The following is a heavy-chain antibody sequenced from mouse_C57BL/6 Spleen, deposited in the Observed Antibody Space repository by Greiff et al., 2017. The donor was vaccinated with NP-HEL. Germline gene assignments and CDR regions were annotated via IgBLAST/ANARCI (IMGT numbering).Heavy chain of an antibody. CDR2: IDPSDSYT. CDR1: GYTFTSYW. V-gene: IGHV1-69*01. D-gene: IGHD3-1*01. Sequence: QVQLKQPGAELVMPGASVKLSCKASGYTFTSYWMHWVKQRPGQGLEWIGEIDPSDSYTNYNQKFKGKSTLTVDKSSSTAYMQLSSLTSEDSAVYYCARSGYNYFDYWGQGTTLTVSS. CDR3: ARSGYNYFDY. J-gene: IGHJ2*01.